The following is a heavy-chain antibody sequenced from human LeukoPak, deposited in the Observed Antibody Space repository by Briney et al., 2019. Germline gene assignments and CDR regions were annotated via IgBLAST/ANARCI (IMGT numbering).Heavy chain of an antibody. CDR3: ARVGSVVAATPPD. D-gene: IGHD2-15*01. Sequence: GGSLRLSCAASGFTFSDYYMSWIRQAPGKGLEWVSYISSSGSTIYYADSVKGRFTISRDNAKNSLYLQMNSLRAEDTAVYNCARVGSVVAATPPDWGQGTLVTVSS. J-gene: IGHJ4*02. CDR1: GFTFSDYY. V-gene: IGHV3-11*04. CDR2: ISSSGSTI.